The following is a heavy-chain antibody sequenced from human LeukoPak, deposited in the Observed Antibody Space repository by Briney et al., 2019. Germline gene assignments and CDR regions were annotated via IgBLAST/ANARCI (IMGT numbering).Heavy chain of an antibody. D-gene: IGHD4-17*01. CDR1: GFTFSSYS. Sequence: GGSLRLSCAASGFTFSSYSMNWVRQAPGKGLEWVSSISSSSSYIYYADSVKGRFTISRDNAKNSLYLQMNSLRAADTAVYYCARIPTVTFFDYWGQGTLVTVSS. CDR2: ISSSSSYI. V-gene: IGHV3-21*04. J-gene: IGHJ4*02. CDR3: ARIPTVTFFDY.